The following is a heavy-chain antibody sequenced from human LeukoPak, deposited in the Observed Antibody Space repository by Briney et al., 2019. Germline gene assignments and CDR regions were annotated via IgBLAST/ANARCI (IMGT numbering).Heavy chain of an antibody. CDR2: ISSSSSTI. V-gene: IGHV3-48*02. CDR3: ARECLSGTGDYGGDDAFDI. CDR1: GFTFSSYS. J-gene: IGHJ3*02. D-gene: IGHD4-17*01. Sequence: PGGSLRLSCAASGFTFSSYSMNWVRQAPGKGLEWVSYISSSSSTIYYADSVKGRFTISRDNAKNSLYLQMNSLRDEDTAVYYCARECLSGTGDYGGDDAFDIWGQGTMVTVSS.